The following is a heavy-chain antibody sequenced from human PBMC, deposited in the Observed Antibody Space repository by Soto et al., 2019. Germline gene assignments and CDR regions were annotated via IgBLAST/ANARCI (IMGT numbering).Heavy chain of an antibody. Sequence: AGGSLRLSCAASGFSVTNNYMNWVRQAPGKGLEWVSIIDIGGNTYYADSVKDRFTISRDNSRNTLYLHMDSLRAEDTAVYYCAKATPIWFGELLSPYYYYYGMDVWGQGTTVTVSS. CDR1: GFSVTNNY. J-gene: IGHJ6*02. CDR3: AKATPIWFGELLSPYYYYYGMDV. D-gene: IGHD3-10*01. V-gene: IGHV3-66*01. CDR2: IDIGGNT.